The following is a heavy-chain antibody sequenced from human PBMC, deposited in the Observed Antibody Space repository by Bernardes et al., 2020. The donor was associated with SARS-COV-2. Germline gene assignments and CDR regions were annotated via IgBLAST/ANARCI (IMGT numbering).Heavy chain of an antibody. Sequence: GGSLRLPCAASGFKITRYVMHLGRPAPGEGLEWVSTICATGGSIKYADSVKGRFTISRDNSKNTVYLQMDSLRADDTAVYYCARDVVEYARHYYGMDVWGQGTTVTVSS. CDR3: ARDVVEYARHYYGMDV. V-gene: IGHV3-23*01. CDR2: ICATGGSI. J-gene: IGHJ6*02. D-gene: IGHD6-6*01. CDR1: GFKITRYV.